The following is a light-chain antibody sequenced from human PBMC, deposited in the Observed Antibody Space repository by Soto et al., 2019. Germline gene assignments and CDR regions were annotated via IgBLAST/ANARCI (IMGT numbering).Light chain of an antibody. CDR2: GAS. Sequence: DIVLTQSPGTLSLSPGERATLSCRASQSVSSSYLAWYQHKPGQAPRLLIYGASSRATGIPDRFSGSGSGTDFTLTISRLEPEDFAVYYCQQYGNSKYTFGQGTKREIK. J-gene: IGKJ2*01. V-gene: IGKV3-20*01. CDR3: QQYGNSKYT. CDR1: QSVSSSY.